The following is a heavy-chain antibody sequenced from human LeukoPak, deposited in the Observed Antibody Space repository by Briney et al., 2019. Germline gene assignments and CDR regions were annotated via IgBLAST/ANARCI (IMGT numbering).Heavy chain of an antibody. CDR1: GFTVSSNY. CDR2: IYSNGNT. CDR3: VRESLSSPAAGY. D-gene: IGHD6-13*01. J-gene: IGHJ4*02. Sequence: GSLRLSCAASGFTVSSNYMSWIRQPPGKRLEWIGSIYSNGNTYRNPSLVSRVTISVDTSKNQFSLKLSSVTAADTAVYFCVRESLSSPAAGYWGQGTLVTVSS. V-gene: IGHV4-59*02.